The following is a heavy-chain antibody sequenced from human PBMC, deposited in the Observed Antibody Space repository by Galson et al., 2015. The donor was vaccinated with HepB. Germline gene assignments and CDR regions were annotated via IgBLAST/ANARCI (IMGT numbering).Heavy chain of an antibody. CDR1: GLTFSNSW. J-gene: IGHJ4*02. Sequence: SLRLSCAASGLTFSNSWMSWVRQTPGKGLEWVAHINQDGSEKYYVDSAKGRFSISRDNAKISLYLEMSGLRAEDTAVYYCARAQAGLTCDYWGQGTLVTVSS. CDR2: INQDGSEK. D-gene: IGHD1-20*01. CDR3: ARAQAGLTCDY. V-gene: IGHV3-7*03.